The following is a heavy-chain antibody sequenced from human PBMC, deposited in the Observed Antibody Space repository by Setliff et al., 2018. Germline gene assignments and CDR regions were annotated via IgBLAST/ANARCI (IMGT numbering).Heavy chain of an antibody. D-gene: IGHD1-1*01. CDR3: ARDRGSNNSHEDFDY. Sequence: PGGSLRLSCIASGFTFSSYSMNWVRQAPGKGLEWVSSISGGGRYTYSADSVKGRLTISRDNAKNSLYLQMSSLRAEDTAVYYCARDRGSNNSHEDFDYWGLGTLVTVSS. V-gene: IGHV3-21*04. CDR2: ISGGGRYT. J-gene: IGHJ4*02. CDR1: GFTFSSYS.